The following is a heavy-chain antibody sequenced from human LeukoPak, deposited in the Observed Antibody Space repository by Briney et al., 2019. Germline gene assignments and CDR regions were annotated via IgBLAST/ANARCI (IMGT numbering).Heavy chain of an antibody. D-gene: IGHD2-8*01. CDR1: GDSFSSYV. CDR2: INTNSENP. Sequence: ASVKVSCKASGDSFSSYVMNWVRQAPGQDLEWMGWINTNSENPTYAQAFRGRFVFSVDKSVSTAYLQITSLKAEDTAIYYCATYASRTSIYGMDVWGQGTTVIVSS. J-gene: IGHJ6*02. V-gene: IGHV7-4-1*02. CDR3: ATYASRTSIYGMDV.